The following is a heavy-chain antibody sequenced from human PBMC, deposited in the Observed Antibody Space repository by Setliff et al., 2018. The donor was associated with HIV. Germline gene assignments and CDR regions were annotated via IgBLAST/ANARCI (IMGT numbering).Heavy chain of an antibody. J-gene: IGHJ2*01. CDR1: DGSISSTNHY. D-gene: IGHD5-12*01. Sequence: ASETLSLTCTVSDGSISSTNHYWGWIRQPPGKRLEWIGTVHYSGSTYYNPSLKSRLTISVDTSTNHFSLKLSSVAAADTAVYYCARPSAGGGYNYWYFDLWGRGTLVTVSS. CDR2: VHYSGST. V-gene: IGHV4-39*02. CDR3: ARPSAGGGYNYWYFDL.